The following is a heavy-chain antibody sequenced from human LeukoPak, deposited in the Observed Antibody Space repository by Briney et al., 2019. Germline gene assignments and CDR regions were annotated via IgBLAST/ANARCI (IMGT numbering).Heavy chain of an antibody. CDR3: VRGRYSSGWFKDKNWFDP. V-gene: IGHV4-30-4*07. J-gene: IGHJ5*02. CDR2: IYHSGTT. Sequence: SETLSLTCAVSGVAISRGGYAWNWIRQPPGKGLEWIAYIYHSGTTYYDPSLKSRATISVDTSKNQFSLKLSSVTAADTAVYYCVRGRYSSGWFKDKNWFDPWGQGIPVTVSS. CDR1: GVAISRGGYA. D-gene: IGHD6-19*01.